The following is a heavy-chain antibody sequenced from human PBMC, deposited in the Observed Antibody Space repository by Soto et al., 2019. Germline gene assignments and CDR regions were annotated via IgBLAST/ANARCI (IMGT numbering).Heavy chain of an antibody. CDR1: GYTFSNYD. V-gene: IGHV1-8*01. J-gene: IGHJ4*02. CDR3: AKVSRKGSAIDFDY. D-gene: IGHD3-10*01. Sequence: QVQLVQSGAELKKPGASVKVSCKASGYTFSNYDMNWVRRATGQGPEWIGWVNPNNGDTGYAQKFQGRVTLTTSNSPTTAYMQLTSLRSEDTAIYYCAKVSRKGSAIDFDYWGQGTLITVSS. CDR2: VNPNNGDT.